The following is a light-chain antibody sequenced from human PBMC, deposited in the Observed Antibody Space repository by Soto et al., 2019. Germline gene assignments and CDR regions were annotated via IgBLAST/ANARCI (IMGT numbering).Light chain of an antibody. V-gene: IGKV1-9*01. Sequence: DIQLTQSPSFLSASVGDRVTITCRASQGISSYLAWDQLKPGKATKLLIYAASTLQRGIPSRFSGSGYGTEFSLTRSSLQAEDCATNCCQQFYRYPLTFGGGTKVEIK. J-gene: IGKJ4*01. CDR3: QQFYRYPLT. CDR1: QGISSY. CDR2: AAS.